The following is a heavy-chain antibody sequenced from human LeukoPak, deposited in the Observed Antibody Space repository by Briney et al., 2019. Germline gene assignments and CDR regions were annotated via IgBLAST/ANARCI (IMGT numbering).Heavy chain of an antibody. CDR3: AKDWGPHYASGSSYFDS. V-gene: IGHV3-30*18. Sequence: GGSLRLSCVASGFTFSSYGMHWVRQAPGKGLEWVAVIIDDGTNKYYTDSVKGRFTISRDNAKNTLYLQMNFLRADDTAVYFCAKDWGPHYASGSSYFDSWGQGTLVTVSS. D-gene: IGHD3-10*01. CDR1: GFTFSSYG. J-gene: IGHJ4*02. CDR2: IIDDGTNK.